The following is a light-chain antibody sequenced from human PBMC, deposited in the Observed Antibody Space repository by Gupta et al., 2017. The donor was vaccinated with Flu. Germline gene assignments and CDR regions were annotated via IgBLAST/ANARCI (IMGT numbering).Light chain of an antibody. CDR1: SLRSYY. CDR2: GKN. J-gene: IGLJ1*01. CDR3: NSRDSSGNFGV. V-gene: IGLV3-19*01. Sequence: QGDSLRSYYASWYQQKPGQAPVLVIYGKNNRPSGIPDRFSGSSSGNTASLTITGAQAEDEADYYCNSRDSSGNFGVVGTGTKVTVL.